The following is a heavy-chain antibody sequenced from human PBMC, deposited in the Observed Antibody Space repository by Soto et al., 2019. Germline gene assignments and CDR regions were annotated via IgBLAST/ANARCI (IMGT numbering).Heavy chain of an antibody. CDR2: INVGNGNT. CDR3: ARDIVVVSAALDYYYMDV. D-gene: IGHD2-2*01. Sequence: GASVKVSCKASGYTFTTYAIHWVRQAPGQRLEWMGWINVGNGNTKYSQKFQGRVTITRDTSASTAYMELSSLRSEDTAVYYCARDIVVVSAALDYYYMDVWGKGTTVTVSS. CDR1: GYTFTTYA. J-gene: IGHJ6*03. V-gene: IGHV1-3*01.